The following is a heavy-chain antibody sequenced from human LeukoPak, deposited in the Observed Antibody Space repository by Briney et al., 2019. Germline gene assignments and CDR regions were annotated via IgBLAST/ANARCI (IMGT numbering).Heavy chain of an antibody. Sequence: TSETLSLTCAVSGGSISSSNWWSWVRQPPGKGLEWIGEIYHSGSTNYNPSLKSRVTISVDKSKNQFSLKLSSVTAADTAVFYCARACGLLWFGEPPPNWFDPWGQGTLVTVSS. CDR1: GGSISSSNW. J-gene: IGHJ5*02. D-gene: IGHD3-10*01. V-gene: IGHV4-4*02. CDR3: ARACGLLWFGEPPPNWFDP. CDR2: IYHSGST.